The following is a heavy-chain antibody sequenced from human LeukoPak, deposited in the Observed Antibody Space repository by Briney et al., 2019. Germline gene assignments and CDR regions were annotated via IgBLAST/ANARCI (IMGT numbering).Heavy chain of an antibody. V-gene: IGHV4-4*09. J-gene: IGHJ5*02. CDR2: IYTSGST. Sequence: SETLSLTCTVPGGSISSYYWSWIRQPPGKGLEWIGYIYTSGSTNYNPSLKSRVTISVDTSKNQFSLKLSSVTAADTAVYYCARHSHELERPLDDWFDPWGQGTLVTVSS. CDR1: GGSISSYY. D-gene: IGHD1-1*01. CDR3: ARHSHELERPLDDWFDP.